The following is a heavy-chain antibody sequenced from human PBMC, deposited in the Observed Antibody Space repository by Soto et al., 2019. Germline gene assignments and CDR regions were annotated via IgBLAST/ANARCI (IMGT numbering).Heavy chain of an antibody. CDR3: ARSGDNYNVLGY. J-gene: IGHJ4*02. V-gene: IGHV3-11*05. D-gene: IGHD3-10*02. CDR1: GFSISDHY. Sequence: QVQLVESGGGLVKPGGSLRLTCAASGFSISDHYMSWIRQAPGKGLEWVSYSSNSGTFTKYADSVKGRFSISRDNAKNSLYLEINSLRGEDTAIYYCARSGDNYNVLGYWGEG. CDR2: SSNSGTFT.